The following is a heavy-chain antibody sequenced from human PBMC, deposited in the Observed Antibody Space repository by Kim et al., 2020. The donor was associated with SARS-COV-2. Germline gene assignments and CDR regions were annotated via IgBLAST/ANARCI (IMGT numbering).Heavy chain of an antibody. CDR3: AGFGDGDRTGVPDY. D-gene: IGHD3-3*01. V-gene: IGHV3-30*02. J-gene: IGHJ4*02. Sequence: ADSVKGRFTISRDNSKNTLYLQMNSRRAEDTAVYYCAGFGDGDRTGVPDYWGQGTLVTVSS.